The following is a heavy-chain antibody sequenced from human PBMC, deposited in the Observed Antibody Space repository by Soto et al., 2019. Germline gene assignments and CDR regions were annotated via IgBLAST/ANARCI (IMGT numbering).Heavy chain of an antibody. CDR1: GFTFSSYA. J-gene: IGHJ4*02. CDR3: AKGPVVMVYVDYFDY. D-gene: IGHD2-8*01. Sequence: GGSLRLSCAASGFTFSSYAMSWVRQVPGKGLEWVSAISGSGGSTYYADSVKGRFTISRDNSKNTLYLQMNSLRAEDTAVYYCAKGPVVMVYVDYFDYWGQGTLVTVSS. V-gene: IGHV3-23*01. CDR2: ISGSGGST.